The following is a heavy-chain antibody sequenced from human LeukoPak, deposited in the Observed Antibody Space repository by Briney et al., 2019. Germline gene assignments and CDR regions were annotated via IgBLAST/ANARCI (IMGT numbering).Heavy chain of an antibody. CDR1: GFTFSTYD. V-gene: IGHV3-30*18. Sequence: GGSLRLSCAASGFTFSTYDLHWVRQPPGKGLEWVAVISYDGNNKYYADSVKGRFTISRDNSKNTLYLQMNSLETKDTAVYFCAKRAGSQKQEYYFDYWGQGTLVTVSS. CDR3: AKRAGSQKQEYYFDY. CDR2: ISYDGNNK. D-gene: IGHD1-26*01. J-gene: IGHJ4*02.